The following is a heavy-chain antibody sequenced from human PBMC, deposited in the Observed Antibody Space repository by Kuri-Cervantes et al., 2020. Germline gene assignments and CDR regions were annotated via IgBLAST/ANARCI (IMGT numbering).Heavy chain of an antibody. CDR3: ARHFWSGSGWFDP. CDR2: TYYRSKWYN. D-gene: IGHD3-3*02. V-gene: IGHV6-1*01. CDR1: GDSVSSNCTA. Sequence: SQTLSLTCVISGDSVSSNCTAWNWIRQSPSRGLEWLGRTYYRSKWYNDYAVSVKSRITINPDTSKNQFSLQLNSVTPEDTAVYYCARHFWSGSGWFDPWGQGTLVTVSS. J-gene: IGHJ5*02.